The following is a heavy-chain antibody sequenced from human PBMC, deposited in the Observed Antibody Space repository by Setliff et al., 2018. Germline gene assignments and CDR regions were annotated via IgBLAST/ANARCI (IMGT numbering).Heavy chain of an antibody. J-gene: IGHJ6*03. CDR2: IYIGGSA. CDR3: AREPWMEPPGYYYIDA. D-gene: IGHD1-1*01. CDR1: GGSISSYY. Sequence: SETLSLTCTVSGGSISSYYWSWIRQPAGKGLEWIGHIYIGGSANYNPSLKSRVTMSIDTSKNQFSLKLNSVTAADMAVYYCAREPWMEPPGYYYIDAWGKGTMVTVSS. V-gene: IGHV4-4*07.